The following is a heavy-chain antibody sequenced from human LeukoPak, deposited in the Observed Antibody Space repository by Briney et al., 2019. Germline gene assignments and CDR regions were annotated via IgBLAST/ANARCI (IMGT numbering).Heavy chain of an antibody. CDR1: GYTFTGYY. CDR3: ASADYDSSGYYQYTLDY. CDR2: INPNSGGT. J-gene: IGHJ4*02. D-gene: IGHD3-22*01. Sequence: ASVKVSCKASGYTFTGYYMHWVRQAPGQGLEWMGWINPNSGGTNYAQKFQGRVTMTRDTSISTAYMELSRLRSDDTAVYYCASADYDSSGYYQYTLDYWGQGTLVTVSS. V-gene: IGHV1-2*02.